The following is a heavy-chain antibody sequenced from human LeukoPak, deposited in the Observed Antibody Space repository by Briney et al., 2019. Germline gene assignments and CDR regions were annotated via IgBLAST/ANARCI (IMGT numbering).Heavy chain of an antibody. D-gene: IGHD6-13*01. V-gene: IGHV3-33*08. CDR2: IWYDGSNK. J-gene: IGHJ4*02. CDR3: ARGRAAGYYFDY. CDR1: GFTFRSYA. Sequence: GGSLRLSCAASGFTFRSYAIHWVRQAPGKGLEWVAVIWYDGSNKYYADSVKGRFTISRDNSKNTLYLQMNSLRAEDTAVYYCARGRAAGYYFDYWGQGTLVTVSS.